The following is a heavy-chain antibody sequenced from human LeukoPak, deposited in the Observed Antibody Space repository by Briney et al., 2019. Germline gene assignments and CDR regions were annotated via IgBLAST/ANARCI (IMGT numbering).Heavy chain of an antibody. CDR2: IRYDGSEK. D-gene: IGHD5-24*01. V-gene: IGHV3-30*02. CDR1: GFTFSIYG. Sequence: GGSLRLSCAASGFTFSIYGMHWVRQAPGKGLEWVAYIRYDGSEKYYAESLKGRFTISRENSKNTLYLQMNSLRAEDTALYYCARSTRARYFDLWGRGTLVTVSS. J-gene: IGHJ2*01. CDR3: ARSTRARYFDL.